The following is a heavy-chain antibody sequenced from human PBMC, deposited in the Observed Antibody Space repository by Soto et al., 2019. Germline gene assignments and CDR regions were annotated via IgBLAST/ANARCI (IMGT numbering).Heavy chain of an antibody. Sequence: SVKVSCKASGGTFSSYAISCVRQAPGQGLEWMGGIIPIFGTANYAQKFQGRVTITADESTSTAYMELSSLRSEDTAVYYCARDGVVVAATHYYYGMDVWGQGTTVTVSS. J-gene: IGHJ6*02. CDR2: IIPIFGTA. CDR3: ARDGVVVAATHYYYGMDV. V-gene: IGHV1-69*13. D-gene: IGHD2-15*01. CDR1: GGTFSSYA.